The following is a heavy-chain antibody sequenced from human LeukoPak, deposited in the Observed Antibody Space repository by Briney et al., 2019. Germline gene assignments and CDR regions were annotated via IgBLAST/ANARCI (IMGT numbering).Heavy chain of an antibody. Sequence: PGRSLRLSCAASGFTFSSYGMHWVRQAPGKGLEWVAVISYDGSNKYYADSVKGRFTISRDNSKNTLYLQMNSLRAEDTAVYYCAKGAYYYGSGSQIPGYYYYGMDVWGQGTTVTVSS. CDR1: GFTFSSYG. CDR2: ISYDGSNK. V-gene: IGHV3-30*18. D-gene: IGHD3-10*01. CDR3: AKGAYYYGSGSQIPGYYYYGMDV. J-gene: IGHJ6*02.